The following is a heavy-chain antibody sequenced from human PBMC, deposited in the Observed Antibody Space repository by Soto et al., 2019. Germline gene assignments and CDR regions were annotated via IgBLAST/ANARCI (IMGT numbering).Heavy chain of an antibody. J-gene: IGHJ6*02. CDR2: ISSSSSTI. CDR1: GFTFSSYS. Sequence: GGSLRLSCAASGFTFSSYSMNWVRQAPGKGLEWVSYISSSSSTIYYADSVKGRFTISRDNAKNSLYLQMNSLRDEDTAVYYCASRWYQLPYYFYGMDVWGQGTTVTVYS. D-gene: IGHD2-2*01. V-gene: IGHV3-48*02. CDR3: ASRWYQLPYYFYGMDV.